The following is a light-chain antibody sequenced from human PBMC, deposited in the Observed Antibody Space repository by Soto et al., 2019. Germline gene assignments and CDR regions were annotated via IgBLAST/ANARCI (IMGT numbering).Light chain of an antibody. CDR2: GAS. V-gene: IGKV3-20*01. CDR1: QTVSSNH. J-gene: IGKJ2*01. CDR3: QQFRNSLYT. Sequence: EIVLTQSPGTLSLSPGEKATLSCRASQTVSSNHLAWYQQKPGQAPRVLIYGASIRATGTPDRFSGSGSGTDFTLTISRLEPEDFAMYYCQQFRNSLYTFGQGTKLEIK.